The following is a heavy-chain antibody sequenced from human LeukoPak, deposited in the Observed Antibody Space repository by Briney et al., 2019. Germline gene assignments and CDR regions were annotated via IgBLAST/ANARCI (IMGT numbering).Heavy chain of an antibody. D-gene: IGHD2-21*01. V-gene: IGHV4-34*01. CDR1: GGSFSGYY. CDR3: ARQIVDDAFDI. Sequence: SETLSLTCAVYGGSFSGYYWSWIRQPPGKGLEWIGEINHSGSTNYNPSLKSRVTISVDTSKNQFSLKLSSVTAADTAVYYCARQIVDDAFDIWGQGTMVTVSS. CDR2: INHSGST. J-gene: IGHJ3*02.